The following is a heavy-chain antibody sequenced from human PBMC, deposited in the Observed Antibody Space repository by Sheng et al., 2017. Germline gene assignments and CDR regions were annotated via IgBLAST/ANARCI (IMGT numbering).Heavy chain of an antibody. J-gene: IGHJ4*02. CDR3: TRQRYTSSSKYYFDY. CDR2: IRSKASSHAT. Sequence: DVHLVESGGALVQPGGSLKLSCVASDFTFSDSAIHWVRQVSGKGLEWIGRIRSKASSHATSYGASVKGRFILSRDDSKNMAYLQMNSLKTEDTALYYCTRQRYTSSSKYYFDYWGQGTLVTV. V-gene: IGHV3-73*02. CDR1: DFTFSDSA. D-gene: IGHD6-6*01.